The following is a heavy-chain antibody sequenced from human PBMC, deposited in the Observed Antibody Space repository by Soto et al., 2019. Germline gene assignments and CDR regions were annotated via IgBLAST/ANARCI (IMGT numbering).Heavy chain of an antibody. CDR3: ARTGYCSSTSCYSYYYYYMDV. V-gene: IGHV1-8*01. CDR1: GYTFTSYD. Sequence: ASVKVSCKASGYTFTSYDINWVRQATGQGLEWMGWMNPNSGNTGYAQKFQGRVTMTRNNSISTAYMELSSLRSEDTAVYYCARTGYCSSTSCYSYYYYYMDVWGKGTTVTVSS. CDR2: MNPNSGNT. D-gene: IGHD2-2*02. J-gene: IGHJ6*03.